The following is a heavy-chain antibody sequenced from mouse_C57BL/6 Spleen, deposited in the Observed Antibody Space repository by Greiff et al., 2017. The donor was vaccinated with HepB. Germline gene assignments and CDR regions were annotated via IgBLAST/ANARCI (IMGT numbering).Heavy chain of an antibody. CDR2: ISDGGSYT. Sequence: EVQLQQSGGGLVKPGGSLKLSCAASGFTFSSYAMSWVRQTPEKRLEWVATISDGGSYTYYPDNVKGRFTISRDNAKNNLYLQMSHLKSEDTAMYYCARDYYGKGYAMDYWGQGTSVTVSS. V-gene: IGHV5-4*01. J-gene: IGHJ4*01. CDR3: ARDYYGKGYAMDY. D-gene: IGHD1-1*01. CDR1: GFTFSSYA.